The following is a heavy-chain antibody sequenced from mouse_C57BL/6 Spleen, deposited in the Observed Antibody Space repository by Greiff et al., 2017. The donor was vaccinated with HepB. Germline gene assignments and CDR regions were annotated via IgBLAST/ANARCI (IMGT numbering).Heavy chain of an antibody. J-gene: IGHJ1*03. CDR3: ARGRTVVATNFDV. CDR2: IDPSDSYT. Sequence: QVQLQQPGAELVKPGASVKLSCKASGYTFTSYWMQWVKQRPGQGLEWIGEIDPSDSYTNYNQKFKGKATLTVDTSSSTAYMQLSSLTSEDSAVYYCARGRTVVATNFDVWGTGTTVTVSS. D-gene: IGHD1-1*01. CDR1: GYTFTSYW. V-gene: IGHV1-50*01.